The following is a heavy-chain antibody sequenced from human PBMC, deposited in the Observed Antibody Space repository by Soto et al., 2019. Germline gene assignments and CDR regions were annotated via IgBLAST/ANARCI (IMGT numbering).Heavy chain of an antibody. CDR2: ISYDGSNK. CDR3: AKDVRTAVDGVHSY. D-gene: IGHD6-19*01. V-gene: IGHV3-30-3*01. Sequence: PGGSLRLSCAASGFTFSSYAMHWVRQAPGKGLEWVAVISYDGSNKYYADSVKGRFTISRHNSKNTLYLQMNSLKAGDTAVYYCAKDVRTAVDGVHSYWGQGT. CDR1: GFTFSSYA. J-gene: IGHJ4*02.